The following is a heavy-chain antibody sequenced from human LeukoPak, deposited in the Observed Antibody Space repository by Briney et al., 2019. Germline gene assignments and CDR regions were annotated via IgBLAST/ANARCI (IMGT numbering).Heavy chain of an antibody. Sequence: GGSLRLSCAASGFTFSSYGMHWVRQAPGKGLEWVAVIWYDGSNKYYADSEKGRFTISRDNSKNTLYLQMNSLRAEDMAVYYCARDGNIVVVPAAPDYWGQGTLVTVSS. D-gene: IGHD2-2*01. J-gene: IGHJ4*02. V-gene: IGHV3-33*08. CDR1: GFTFSSYG. CDR3: ARDGNIVVVPAAPDY. CDR2: IWYDGSNK.